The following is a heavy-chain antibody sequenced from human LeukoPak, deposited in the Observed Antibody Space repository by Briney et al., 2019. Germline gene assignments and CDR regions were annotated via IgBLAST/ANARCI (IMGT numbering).Heavy chain of an antibody. CDR3: ARLTGYSNYGRFDY. Sequence: SETLSLICAVYGGSFSGYYWSWIRQPPGKGLEWIGEINHSGSTNYNPSLKSRVTISVDTSKNQFSLKLSSVTAADTAVYYCARLTGYSNYGRFDYWGQGTLVTVSS. CDR1: GGSFSGYY. V-gene: IGHV4-34*01. D-gene: IGHD4-11*01. J-gene: IGHJ4*02. CDR2: INHSGST.